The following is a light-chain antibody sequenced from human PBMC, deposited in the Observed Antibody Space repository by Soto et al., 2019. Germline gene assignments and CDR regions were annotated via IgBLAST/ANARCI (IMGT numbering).Light chain of an antibody. CDR3: QQRSNWPT. J-gene: IGKJ1*01. CDR1: QSVNTN. Sequence: EIVMTQSPATLSVSPGERPTLSCRASQSVNTNVAWYQQKPGQSPRLLIYDASTRATGIPARFSGSGSGTDFTLTISSLEPEDFAVYYCQQRSNWPTFGQGTKVDIK. V-gene: IGKV3-11*01. CDR2: DAS.